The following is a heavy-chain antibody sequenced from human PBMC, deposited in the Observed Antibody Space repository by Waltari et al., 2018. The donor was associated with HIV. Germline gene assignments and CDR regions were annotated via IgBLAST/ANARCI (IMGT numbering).Heavy chain of an antibody. CDR2: IYYSGST. J-gene: IGHJ5*02. CDR3: ARQFHDFWSGSKTNWFDP. D-gene: IGHD3-3*01. CDR1: GGSISSSSYY. V-gene: IGHV4-39*01. Sequence: QLQLQESGPGLVKPSETLSLTCTVSGGSISSSSYYWGWIRQPPGKGLEWIGSIYYSGSTYSNPSLKSRVTISVDTSKNQFSLKLSSVTAADTAVYYCARQFHDFWSGSKTNWFDPWGQGTLVTVSS.